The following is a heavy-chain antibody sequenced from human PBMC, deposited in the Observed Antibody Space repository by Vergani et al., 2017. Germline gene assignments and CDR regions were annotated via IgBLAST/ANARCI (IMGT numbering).Heavy chain of an antibody. V-gene: IGHV4-34*01. J-gene: IGHJ6*03. CDR2: INHSGST. CDR3: ARGRVQLERRWYYYYYMDV. Sequence: QVQLQQWGAGLLKPSETLSLTCAVYGGSFSGYYWSWIRQPPGKGLEWIGEINHSGSTNYRPSLKSRVTISVDTSKNQFSLKLSSMTAADTAVYYFARGRVQLERRWYYYYYMDVWGKGTTVTVSS. D-gene: IGHD1-1*01. CDR1: GGSFSGYY.